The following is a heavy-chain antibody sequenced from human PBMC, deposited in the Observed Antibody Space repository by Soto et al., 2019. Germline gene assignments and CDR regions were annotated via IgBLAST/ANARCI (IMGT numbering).Heavy chain of an antibody. CDR3: TIPAVNYYGSGDAFDI. V-gene: IGHV3-15*07. D-gene: IGHD3-10*01. Sequence: EVQLVESGGGLVKPGGSLRLSCAASGFTFSNAWMNWVRQAPGKGLEWVGRIKSKTDGGTTDYAAPVKGRFTISRXDXKXXLYLQMNSLKTEDTAVYYCTIPAVNYYGSGDAFDIWGQGTMVTVSS. CDR1: GFTFSNAW. CDR2: IKSKTDGGTT. J-gene: IGHJ3*02.